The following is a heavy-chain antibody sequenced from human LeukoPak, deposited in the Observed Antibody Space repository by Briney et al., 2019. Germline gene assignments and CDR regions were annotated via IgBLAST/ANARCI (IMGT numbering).Heavy chain of an antibody. CDR2: IYYSGSI. Sequence: SETLSLTCTVSGGSISSYYWSWIRQPPVKELEWIGYIYYSGSINYNPSLKSRVTISVDTSKNQFSLKLSSVTAADTAVYYCARWVWQQRCFDYWGQGTLVTVSS. J-gene: IGHJ4*02. CDR3: ARWVWQQRCFDY. D-gene: IGHD6-13*01. CDR1: GGSISSYY. V-gene: IGHV4-59*01.